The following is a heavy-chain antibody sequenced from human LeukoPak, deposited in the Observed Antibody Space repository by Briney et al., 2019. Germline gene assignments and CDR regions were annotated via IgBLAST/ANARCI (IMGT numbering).Heavy chain of an antibody. CDR2: IYYSGST. J-gene: IGHJ6*02. D-gene: IGHD4-11*01. V-gene: IGHV4-39*07. Sequence: PSETLSLTCTVSGGSISSYYWGWIRQPPGKGLEWIGSIYYSGSTYYNPSLKSRVTISVDTSKNQFSLKLSSVTAADTAVFYCARDSVTTHYYYYGMDVWGQGTTVTVSS. CDR1: GGSISSYY. CDR3: ARDSVTTHYYYYGMDV.